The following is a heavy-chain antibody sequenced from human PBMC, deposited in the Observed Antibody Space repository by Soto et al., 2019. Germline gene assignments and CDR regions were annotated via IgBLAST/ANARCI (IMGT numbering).Heavy chain of an antibody. D-gene: IGHD6-6*01. CDR1: GFTFTDYS. Sequence: PGGSLRLSCSASGFTFTDYSMSWIRQAPGKGLEWLAFIDSRGRTLSYADSVKGRFTISRDNAKNSLYLQMHSLRADDTAVYYCAGQAARNYIDSWGQGDVVTVSS. J-gene: IGHJ4*02. V-gene: IGHV3-11*01. CDR3: AGQAARNYIDS. CDR2: IDSRGRTL.